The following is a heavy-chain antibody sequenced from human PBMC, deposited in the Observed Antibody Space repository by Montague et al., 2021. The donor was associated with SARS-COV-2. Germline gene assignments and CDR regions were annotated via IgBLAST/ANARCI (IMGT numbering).Heavy chain of an antibody. J-gene: IGHJ6*02. D-gene: IGHD1-1*01. V-gene: IGHV6-1*01. CDR1: GDSVAINSAT. CDR2: TYYRSKWYN. CDR3: TSGREGNYNVMDV. Sequence: CAISGDSVAINSATWSWVRQSPSRGLEWLVRTYYRSKWYNDYAVSVRGRVTINPDTSKNQFSLQLSSVTPEDTAIYYCTSGREGNYNVMDVWGQGTTVTVSS.